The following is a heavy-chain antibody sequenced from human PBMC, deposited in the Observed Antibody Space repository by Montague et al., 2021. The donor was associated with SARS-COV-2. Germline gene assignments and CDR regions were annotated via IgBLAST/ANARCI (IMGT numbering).Heavy chain of an antibody. V-gene: IGHV3-21*01. Sequence: SLRLSCAASGFTFSSYSMNWVRQAPGKGLEWVSSISSSSYIYYADSVKGRFTISRDNAKNTLYLQMSSLRAEDTAVYYCARPSYYDILTGNGGLEYWGQGTLVTVSS. CDR1: GFTFSSYS. CDR3: ARPSYYDILTGNGGLEY. CDR2: ISSSSYI. D-gene: IGHD3-9*01. J-gene: IGHJ4*02.